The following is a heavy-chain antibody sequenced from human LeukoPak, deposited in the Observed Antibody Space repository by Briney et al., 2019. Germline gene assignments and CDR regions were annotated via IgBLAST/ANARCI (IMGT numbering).Heavy chain of an antibody. Sequence: PGGSLRLSCAASGFTFSSYAMHWVRQAPGKGLEWVAVISYDGSDKYYADSVKGRFTISRDNSKNTLYLQMNSLRAEDTAVYYCARDHWLSGPGGGGFDYWGQGTLVTVSS. CDR2: ISYDGSDK. CDR1: GFTFSSYA. CDR3: ARDHWLSGPGGGGFDY. D-gene: IGHD2-8*02. J-gene: IGHJ4*02. V-gene: IGHV3-30-3*01.